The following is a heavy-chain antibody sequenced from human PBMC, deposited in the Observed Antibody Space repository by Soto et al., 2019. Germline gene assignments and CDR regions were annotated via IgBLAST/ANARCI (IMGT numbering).Heavy chain of an antibody. J-gene: IGHJ6*02. V-gene: IGHV4-34*01. D-gene: IGHD3-10*01. CDR3: ARARGYYGSGSLYYYYGMDV. CDR2: INHSGST. CDR1: GDSISSGTYS. Sequence: PSETLSLTCAVYGDSISSGTYSCTWIRQPPGKGLEWIGEINHSGSTNYNPSLKSRVTISVDTSKNQFSLKLSSVTAADTAVYYCARARGYYGSGSLYYYYGMDVWGQGTTVTVSS.